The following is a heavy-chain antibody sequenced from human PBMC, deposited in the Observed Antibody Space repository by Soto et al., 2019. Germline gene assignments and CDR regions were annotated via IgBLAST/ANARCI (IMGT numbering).Heavy chain of an antibody. Sequence: QVQLVESGGGVVQPGRSLRLSCAASGFTFSSYGRHWVRQAPGKGLEWVTVISYDGNVAYYADSVKGRFTISRDNSKNTLYLQMNSLRTEDTAMYYCAKEGPITNWYFDYWGQGTLVPVSS. CDR2: ISYDGNVA. CDR1: GFTFSSYG. CDR3: AKEGPITNWYFDY. J-gene: IGHJ4*02. D-gene: IGHD1-1*01. V-gene: IGHV3-30*18.